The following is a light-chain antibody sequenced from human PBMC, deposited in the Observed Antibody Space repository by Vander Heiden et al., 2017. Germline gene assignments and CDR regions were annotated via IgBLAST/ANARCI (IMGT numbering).Light chain of an antibody. CDR1: NIGSKS. CDR3: QVWDSTSGQVV. CDR2: DDN. Sequence: SYVLTQPPSVSVAPGQTARITCGGDNIGSKSVHWYQQKPGQAPVLVVHDDNFRPSGIPERVSGSKSGNTAKLIINRVEAGDEADYYCQVWDSTSGQVVFGGGTKLTVL. J-gene: IGLJ2*01. V-gene: IGLV3-21*02.